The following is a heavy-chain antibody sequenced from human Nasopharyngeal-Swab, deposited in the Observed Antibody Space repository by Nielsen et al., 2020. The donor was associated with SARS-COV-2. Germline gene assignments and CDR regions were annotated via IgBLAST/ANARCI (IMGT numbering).Heavy chain of an antibody. CDR2: ISSSGSTI. V-gene: IGHV3-48*03. CDR3: ARGGYSSSWYQLDY. Sequence: VRQAPGKGLEWVSYISSSGSTIYYADSVKGRFTISRDNAKNTLYLQMNSLRAEDTAVYYCARGGYSSSWYQLDYWGQGTLVTVSS. D-gene: IGHD6-13*01. J-gene: IGHJ4*02.